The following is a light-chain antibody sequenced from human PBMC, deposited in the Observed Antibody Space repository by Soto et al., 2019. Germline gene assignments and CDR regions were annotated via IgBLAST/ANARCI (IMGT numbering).Light chain of an antibody. Sequence: EVGMKQSPATLSVSPGERATLSCRASQSVSSNLAWYQQKPGQAPRLLIYGVSTRATGIPARFSGSGSGTEFTLTISSLQSEDFAVYYCQRYNNWPPWTFGQGTKVDVK. CDR3: QRYNNWPPWT. V-gene: IGKV3-15*01. J-gene: IGKJ1*01. CDR1: QSVSSN. CDR2: GVS.